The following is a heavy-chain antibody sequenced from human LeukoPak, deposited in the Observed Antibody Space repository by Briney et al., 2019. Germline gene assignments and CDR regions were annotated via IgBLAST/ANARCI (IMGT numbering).Heavy chain of an antibody. J-gene: IGHJ6*03. Sequence: SETLSLTCTVSGGSISSYYWSWIRQPAGKGLEWIGRIYISGSTNYNPSLKSRVTMSVDTSKNQFSLKLSSVTAEDTAVYYCARGVGYYDSSGYRWGPNYYYYYMDVWGKGTTVTVSS. V-gene: IGHV4-4*07. D-gene: IGHD3-22*01. CDR3: ARGVGYYDSSGYRWGPNYYYYYMDV. CDR1: GGSISSYY. CDR2: IYISGST.